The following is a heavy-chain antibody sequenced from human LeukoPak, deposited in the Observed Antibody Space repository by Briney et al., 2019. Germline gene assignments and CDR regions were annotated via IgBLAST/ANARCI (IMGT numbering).Heavy chain of an antibody. V-gene: IGHV4-61*09. CDR2: IFTRGTT. D-gene: IGHD1-26*01. Sequence: SSETLSLTCTVSGGSISSGSYYWNWIRQPAGKRLEWLGNIFTRGTTNYSASLASRLTISLDTSKNQFSLKLSSVTAADTAVYYCARSYSGSSSARVDYWGQGTLVTVSS. CDR1: GGSISSGSYY. J-gene: IGHJ4*02. CDR3: ARSYSGSSSARVDY.